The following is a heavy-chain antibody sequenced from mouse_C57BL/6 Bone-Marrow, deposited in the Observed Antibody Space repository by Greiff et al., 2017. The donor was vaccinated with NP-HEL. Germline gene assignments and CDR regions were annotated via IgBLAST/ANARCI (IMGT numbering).Heavy chain of an antibody. CDR1: GYTFTSYW. V-gene: IGHV1-50*01. J-gene: IGHJ2*01. CDR3: ARCVITTVDPIFDY. Sequence: VQLQQPGAELVKPGASVKLSCKASGYTFTSYWMQWVKQRPGQGLEWIGEIDPSDSYTNYNQKFKGKATLTVDTSSSTAYMQHISLTSEDTAVYYCARCVITTVDPIFDYWGQGTTLTVSS. D-gene: IGHD1-1*01. CDR2: IDPSDSYT.